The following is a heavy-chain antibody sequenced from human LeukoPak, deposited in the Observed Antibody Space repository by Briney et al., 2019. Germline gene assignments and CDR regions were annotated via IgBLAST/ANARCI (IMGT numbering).Heavy chain of an antibody. CDR3: ARVVAWYSRDMGAFDS. CDR1: GGTFSSYA. Sequence: SVKLSCTASGGTFSSYAMSWVRQAPGQGLEWMGGIIPSGGTANYAQHFQGRVTITADKSTSTAYLELSSLRSEDTAVYFCARVVAWYSRDMGAFDSGGQRTTVTASS. CDR2: IIPSGGTA. V-gene: IGHV1-69*06. J-gene: IGHJ3*02. D-gene: IGHD6-13*01.